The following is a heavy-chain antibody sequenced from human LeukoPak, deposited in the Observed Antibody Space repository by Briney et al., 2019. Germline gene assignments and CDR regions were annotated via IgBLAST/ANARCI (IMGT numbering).Heavy chain of an antibody. CDR3: AKEPIWFGELFALLFDY. V-gene: IGHV3-74*01. Sequence: GGSLRLSCAASGFTFSNYWMYWVRQAPGKGLVWVSRINSDGNRRNYADSVKGRFNISRDNAKSSLFLQMDGLRVEDTAVYYCAKEPIWFGELFALLFDYWGRGTLVTVSS. CDR1: GFTFSNYW. CDR2: INSDGNRR. J-gene: IGHJ4*02. D-gene: IGHD3-10*01.